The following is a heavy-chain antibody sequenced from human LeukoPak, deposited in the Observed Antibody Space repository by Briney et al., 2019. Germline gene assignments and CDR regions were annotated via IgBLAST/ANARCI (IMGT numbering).Heavy chain of an antibody. Sequence: GGSLRLSCAASGITFSDHWTSWVRQAPGKGLEWVANITPDGSEKNYVDSVKGRFTISRDNAKNSLYLQMSSLRAEDSAVYYCVWSSTWDKRFYLDQWGQGTLVTVSS. CDR1: GITFSDHW. J-gene: IGHJ4*02. CDR2: ITPDGSEK. D-gene: IGHD6-6*01. CDR3: VWSSTWDKRFYLDQ. V-gene: IGHV3-7*01.